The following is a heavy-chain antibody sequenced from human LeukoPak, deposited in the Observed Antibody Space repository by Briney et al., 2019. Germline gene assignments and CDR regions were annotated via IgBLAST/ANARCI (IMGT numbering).Heavy chain of an antibody. D-gene: IGHD3-10*01. CDR3: ARVLVPRVVRGVMWY. Sequence: GRSLRLSCAASGFTFTSYAMHWVRQAPGKGLEWMAVISYDGSNKYYADSVKGRFTISRDNSKNTLYLQMNSLRAEDTAVYYCARVLVPRVVRGVMWYWGQGTLVTVS. CDR2: ISYDGSNK. J-gene: IGHJ4*02. V-gene: IGHV3-30-3*01. CDR1: GFTFTSYA.